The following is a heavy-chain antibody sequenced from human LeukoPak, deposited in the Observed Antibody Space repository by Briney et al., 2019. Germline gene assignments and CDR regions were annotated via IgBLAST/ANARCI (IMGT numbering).Heavy chain of an antibody. D-gene: IGHD2-2*01. CDR3: ASTGVPAAMMPSVDY. CDR2: IYHSGST. V-gene: IGHV4-38-2*01. J-gene: IGHJ4*02. Sequence: PSETLSLTCAVSGYSISSGYYWGWIRQPPGKGLEWIGSIYHSGSTYYNPSLKSRVTISVDTSKNQFSLKLSSVTAADTAVYYCASTGVPAAMMPSVDYWGQGTLVTVSS. CDR1: GYSISSGYY.